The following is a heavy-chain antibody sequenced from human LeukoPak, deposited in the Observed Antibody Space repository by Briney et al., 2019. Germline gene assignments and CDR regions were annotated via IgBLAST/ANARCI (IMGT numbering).Heavy chain of an antibody. CDR3: AKDAGGSAGMDYYYYMDV. Sequence: GRSLRLSCAASGFTFSSYGMHWARQAPGKGLEWVAVISYDGSNKYYADSVKGRFTISRDNSKNTLYLQMNSLRAEDTAVYYCAKDAGGSAGMDYYYYMDVWGKGTTVTVSS. CDR2: ISYDGSNK. J-gene: IGHJ6*03. V-gene: IGHV3-30*18. CDR1: GFTFSSYG. D-gene: IGHD6-13*01.